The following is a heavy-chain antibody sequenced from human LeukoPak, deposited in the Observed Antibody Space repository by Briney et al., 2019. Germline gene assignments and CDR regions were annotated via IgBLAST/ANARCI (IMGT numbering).Heavy chain of an antibody. CDR2: IYYSGST. CDR3: ARDRGGYSYGSVGWFDP. D-gene: IGHD5-18*01. Sequence: SETLSLTCTVSGGSISSSSYYWGWIRQPPGKGLEWIGSIYYSGSTYYNPSLKSRVTISVDTSKNQFSLKLSSVTAADTAVYYCARDRGGYSYGSVGWFDPWGQGTLVIVSS. CDR1: GGSISSSSYY. V-gene: IGHV4-39*07. J-gene: IGHJ5*02.